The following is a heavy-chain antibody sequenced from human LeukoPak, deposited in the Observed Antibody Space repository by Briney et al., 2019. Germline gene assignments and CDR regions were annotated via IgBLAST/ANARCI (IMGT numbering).Heavy chain of an antibody. CDR2: INTGNGNT. CDR1: GYTFTSCA. CDR3: ARVGGGYYGALDH. J-gene: IGHJ4*02. V-gene: IGHV1-3*04. Sequence: ASVKVSCTASGYTFTSCAIHWVRQAPGQRLEWMGWINTGNGNTKYSQKFQGRVTITRDTSASTAYMELSSLRSEDTAAYYCARVGGGYYGALDHWGQGTLVTVSS. D-gene: IGHD3-10*01.